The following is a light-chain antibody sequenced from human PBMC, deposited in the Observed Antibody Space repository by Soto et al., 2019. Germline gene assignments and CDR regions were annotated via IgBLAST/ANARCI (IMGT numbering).Light chain of an antibody. CDR1: QSIGGNF. CDR2: GAS. CDR3: QQYGGSPRT. Sequence: EIVLTQSPCTLSLSPGEGATLSCRASQSIGGNFLAWYQQRRGQAPRLLVHGASNRATGIPDRFSGSGSGTDFTLTITRLEPEDFEVYYCQQYGGSPRTFGQGTKVDIK. V-gene: IGKV3-20*01. J-gene: IGKJ1*01.